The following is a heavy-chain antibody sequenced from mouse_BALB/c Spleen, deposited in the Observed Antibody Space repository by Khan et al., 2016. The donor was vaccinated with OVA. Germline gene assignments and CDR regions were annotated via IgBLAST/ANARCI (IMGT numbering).Heavy chain of an antibody. CDR2: IDPVNGNT. J-gene: IGHJ2*01. CDR3: VPTGTGDYFDY. CDR1: GFKIKDTH. Sequence: EVQLQESGAELVKPGASVKLSCTASGFKIKDTHMHWVKQRPEQGLEWIGRIDPVNGNTKYDPKLPGKAIIKADTTSNTSYLQFSRLKSEDISIYYCVPTGTGDYFDYWGQGTTRTVSS. D-gene: IGHD4-1*01. V-gene: IGHV14-3*02.